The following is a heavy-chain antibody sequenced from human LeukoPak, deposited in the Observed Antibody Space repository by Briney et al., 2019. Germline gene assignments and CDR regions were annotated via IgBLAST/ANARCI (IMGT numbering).Heavy chain of an antibody. V-gene: IGHV1-2*02. CDR1: GYTFTGYY. CDR3: ARSPHILTGENFDY. CDR2: INPNTGGT. J-gene: IGHJ4*02. Sequence: GASVTVSCKASGYTFTGYYIHWVRQAPGQGLEWVGWINPNTGGTNCAQKLHYRVTMTRDTSISTAYMELSRLRFDDTAVYYCARSPHILTGENFDYWGRGTLVTVSS. D-gene: IGHD3-9*01.